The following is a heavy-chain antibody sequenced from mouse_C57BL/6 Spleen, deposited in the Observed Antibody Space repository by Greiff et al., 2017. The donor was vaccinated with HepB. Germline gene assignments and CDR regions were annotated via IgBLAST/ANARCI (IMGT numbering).Heavy chain of an antibody. CDR3: ARSDDGYPHYYAMDY. CDR2: IDPEDGET. Sequence: VHVKQSGAELVKPGASVKLSCTASGFNIKDYYMHWVKQRTEQGLEWIGRIDPEDGETKYAPKFQGKATITADTSSNTAYLQLSSLTSEDTAVYYCARSDDGYPHYYAMDYWGQGTSVTVSS. D-gene: IGHD2-3*01. V-gene: IGHV14-2*01. J-gene: IGHJ4*01. CDR1: GFNIKDYY.